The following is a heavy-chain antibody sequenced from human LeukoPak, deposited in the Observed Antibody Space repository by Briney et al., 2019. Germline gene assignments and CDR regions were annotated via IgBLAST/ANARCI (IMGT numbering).Heavy chain of an antibody. CDR2: IYYSGST. CDR3: AGGYTAIDAFDI. J-gene: IGHJ3*02. D-gene: IGHD5-18*01. Sequence: SETLSLTYTVSGGSISSYYWSWIRQPPGKGLEWIGYIYYSGSTNYNPSLKSRVTISVDTSKNQFSLKLSSVTAADTAVYYCAGGYTAIDAFDIWGQGTMVTVSS. V-gene: IGHV4-59*08. CDR1: GGSISSYY.